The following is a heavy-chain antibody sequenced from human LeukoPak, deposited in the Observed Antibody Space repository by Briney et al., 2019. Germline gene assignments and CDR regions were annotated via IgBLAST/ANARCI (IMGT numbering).Heavy chain of an antibody. CDR2: IYASGST. V-gene: IGHV3-66*01. J-gene: IGHJ5*02. D-gene: IGHD1-26*01. CDR1: GFTISTNY. Sequence: GGSLRLSCAASGFTISTNYMSWVRQAPGKGLKWVSVIYASGSTYYADSMKDRFTISRDNSKNTFYLQINSLRAEDTAVYYCAREVGSWGQGTLVTVSS. CDR3: AREVGS.